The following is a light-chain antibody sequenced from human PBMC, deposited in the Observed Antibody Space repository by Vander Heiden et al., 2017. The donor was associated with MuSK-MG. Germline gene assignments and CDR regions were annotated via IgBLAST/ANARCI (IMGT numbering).Light chain of an antibody. CDR3: QQSRTIPWT. CDR1: ESLRKF. J-gene: IGKJ1*01. CDR2: GAS. V-gene: IGKV1-39*01. Sequence: DIQVTQSPPSLSASIGDRITITCRTSESLRKFVNWYQHKPGSAPKVLLYGASNLESGVASRFSGRGYGTELTLTISSLQPEDSATYYCQQSRTIPWTFGPGT.